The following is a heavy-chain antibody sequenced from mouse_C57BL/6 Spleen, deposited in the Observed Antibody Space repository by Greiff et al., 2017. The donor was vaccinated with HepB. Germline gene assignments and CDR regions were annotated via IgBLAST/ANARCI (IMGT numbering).Heavy chain of an antibody. CDR3: ARSSITTVVANYFDY. CDR2: IHPNSGST. V-gene: IGHV1-64*01. J-gene: IGHJ2*01. D-gene: IGHD1-1*01. Sequence: QVHVKQPGAELVKPGASVKLSCKASGYTFTSYWMHWVKQRPGQGLEWIGMIHPNSGSTNYNEKFKSKATLTVDKSSSTAYMQLSSLTSEDSAVYYCARSSITTVVANYFDYWGQGTTLTVSS. CDR1: GYTFTSYW.